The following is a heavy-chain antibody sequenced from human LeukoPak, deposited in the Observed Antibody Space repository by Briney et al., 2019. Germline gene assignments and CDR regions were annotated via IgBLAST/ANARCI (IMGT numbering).Heavy chain of an antibody. Sequence: GESLKISCKASGYSFSNYWIGWVRQVPGKGLEWMGIVYPRDSDTRYSPSFQGQVTISADKSISTAYLQWSGLKASDTAVYYCARHGERSRRDWNLDQWGQGTLVTVSS. CDR1: GYSFSNYW. J-gene: IGHJ4*02. V-gene: IGHV5-51*01. CDR3: ARHGERSRRDWNLDQ. D-gene: IGHD1-1*01. CDR2: VYPRDSDT.